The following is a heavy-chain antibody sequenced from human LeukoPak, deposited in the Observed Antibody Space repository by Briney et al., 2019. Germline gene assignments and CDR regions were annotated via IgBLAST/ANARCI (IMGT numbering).Heavy chain of an antibody. CDR2: IGAGGTFT. CDR3: AKAGGATVTRYYFDY. V-gene: IGHV3-23*01. CDR1: GFTFSSYA. D-gene: IGHD4-17*01. J-gene: IGHJ4*02. Sequence: GGSLRLSCTASGFTFSSYAMNWVRQAPGKGLEWVSGIGAGGTFTYYADSVKGRFTISRDNSKNTLYLQMNSLRAEDTAVYYCAKAGGATVTRYYFDYWGQGTLVTVSS.